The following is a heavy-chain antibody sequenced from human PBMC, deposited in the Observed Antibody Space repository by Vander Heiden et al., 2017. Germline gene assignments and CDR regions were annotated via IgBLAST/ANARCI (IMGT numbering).Heavy chain of an antibody. D-gene: IGHD3-10*01. CDR2: IYYSGST. Sequence: QVQLQESGPGLVKPSETLSLTCTVSGGSISSYYWCWIRQPPGKGLEWIGYIYYSGSTNYNPSLKSRVTISVDTSKNQFSLKLSSVTAADTAVYYCASSEYYYGSGGPFYWGQGTLVTVSS. CDR1: GGSISSYY. CDR3: ASSEYYYGSGGPFY. J-gene: IGHJ4*02. V-gene: IGHV4-59*01.